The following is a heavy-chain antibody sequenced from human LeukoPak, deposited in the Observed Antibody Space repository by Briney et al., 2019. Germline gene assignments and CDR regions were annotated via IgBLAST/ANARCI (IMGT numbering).Heavy chain of an antibody. J-gene: IGHJ3*02. Sequence: KTSETLSLTCSVSGVSISRYYWSWIRQSPEKGLEWIGYIYYSGTTKYNPSLQSRVTMSVDTSKNQFSLNLRFVTATDTAIYYCAREGDCTDGTCHWRAFEIWGQGRMVTVSS. V-gene: IGHV4-59*01. CDR1: GVSISRYY. CDR2: IYYSGTT. D-gene: IGHD2-8*01. CDR3: AREGDCTDGTCHWRAFEI.